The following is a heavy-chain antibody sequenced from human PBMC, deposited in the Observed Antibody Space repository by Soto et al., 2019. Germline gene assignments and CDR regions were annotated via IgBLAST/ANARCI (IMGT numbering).Heavy chain of an antibody. CDR2: FSDSGNT. CDR3: GRVPTTVTHPKSPLLVDRDVNDESFDP. J-gene: IGHJ5*02. D-gene: IGHD4-17*01. V-gene: IGHV4-59*03. CDR1: GGSTSSNF. Sequence: SETLSLTCSVSGGSTSSNFWSWIRQPPGKGLEWIGCFSDSGNTYYNPSLQSRVTISLDTSTNQFLLDLTFLTTADTAVYYCGRVPTTVTHPKSPLLVDRDVNDESFDPWDQGTLVTVSS.